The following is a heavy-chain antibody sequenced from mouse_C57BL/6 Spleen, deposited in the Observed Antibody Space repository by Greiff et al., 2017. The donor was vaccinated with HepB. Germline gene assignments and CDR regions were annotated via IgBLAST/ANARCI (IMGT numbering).Heavy chain of an antibody. J-gene: IGHJ3*01. CDR2: IYPGDGDT. CDR3: ASPPMITTGAWFAD. Sequence: VQLQQSGPELVKPGASVKISCKASGYAFSSSWMNWVKQRPGKGLEWIGRIYPGDGDTNYNGKFKGKATLTADKSSSTAYMQLSSLTSEDSAVYFCASPPMITTGAWFADWGQGTLVTVSA. D-gene: IGHD2-4*01. V-gene: IGHV1-82*01. CDR1: GYAFSSSW.